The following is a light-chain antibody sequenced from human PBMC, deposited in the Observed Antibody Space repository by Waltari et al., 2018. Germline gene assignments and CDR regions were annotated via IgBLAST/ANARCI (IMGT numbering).Light chain of an antibody. J-gene: IGKJ2*01. CDR1: QTITSH. CDR2: TAS. CDR3: QQSYITPYT. V-gene: IGKV1-39*01. Sequence: DIQMTRAPSSLSASVGDRVTITCRASQTITSHLNWFQQQPGRAPKLLIHTASSLQSGVPSRFSGSGSGTQFTLTISSLQPEDFATYFCQQSYITPYTFGQGTKVEIK.